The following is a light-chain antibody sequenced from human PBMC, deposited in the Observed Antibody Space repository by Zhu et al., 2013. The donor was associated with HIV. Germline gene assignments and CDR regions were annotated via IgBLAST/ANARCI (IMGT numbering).Light chain of an antibody. CDR3: QQSYSTPPWT. CDR2: AAS. J-gene: IGKJ1*01. V-gene: IGKV1-39*01. Sequence: DIQMTQSPSSLSASVGDRVTITCQASQDISNYLNWYQQKPGKAPNLLIYAASSLQSGVPSRFSGSGSGTDFTLTISSLQPEDFATYYCQQSYSTPPWTFGQGTKVEVK. CDR1: QDISNY.